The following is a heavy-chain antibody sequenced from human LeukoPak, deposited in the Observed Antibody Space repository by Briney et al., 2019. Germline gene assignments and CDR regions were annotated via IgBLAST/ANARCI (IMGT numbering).Heavy chain of an antibody. Sequence: SETLSLTCTVSGYSISSGYYWGWIRQPPGRGLEWIGSIYHSGSTYYNPSLKSRVTISVDTSKNQFSLKLSSVTAADTAVYYCARGGGPLQSFDYWGQGTLVTVSS. D-gene: IGHD4-11*01. CDR3: ARGGGPLQSFDY. J-gene: IGHJ4*02. CDR1: GYSISSGYY. V-gene: IGHV4-38-2*02. CDR2: IYHSGST.